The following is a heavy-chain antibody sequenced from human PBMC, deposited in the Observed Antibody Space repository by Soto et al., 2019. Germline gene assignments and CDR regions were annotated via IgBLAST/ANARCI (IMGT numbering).Heavy chain of an antibody. CDR3: XXXXXXXXXXXYXGXXV. Sequence: LXCAASGFTFNDYGMHWVRQAPGKGLEWVAVIWYDGSDKYYADSVKGRFTISRDNSKSTLYLQMNSLRAEDTAVYYXXXXXXXXXXXXYXGXXVXXXGTTVTVSX. CDR1: GFTFNDYG. V-gene: IGHV3-33*01. J-gene: IGHJ6*01. CDR2: IWYDGSDK.